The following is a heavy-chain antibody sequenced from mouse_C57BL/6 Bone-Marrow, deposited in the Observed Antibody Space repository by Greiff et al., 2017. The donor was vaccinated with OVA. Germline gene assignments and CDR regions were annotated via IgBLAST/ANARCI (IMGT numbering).Heavy chain of an antibody. CDR2: FYPGSGSI. CDR1: GYTFTEYT. J-gene: IGHJ4*01. Sequence: QVQLKESGAELVKPGASVKLSCTASGYTFTEYTIHWVKQRSGQGLEWIGWFYPGSGSIKYNEKFKDKATLTADKSSRSVYMELSRLTSRDSAVYFGARHEDLPHAMDYWGQGTSVTVSS. D-gene: IGHD2-10*01. CDR3: ARHEDLPHAMDY. V-gene: IGHV1-62-2*01.